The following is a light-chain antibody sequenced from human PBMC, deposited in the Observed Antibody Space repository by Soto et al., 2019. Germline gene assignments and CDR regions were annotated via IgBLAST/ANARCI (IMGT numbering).Light chain of an antibody. V-gene: IGLV2-14*01. J-gene: IGLJ1*01. CDR2: GVS. CDR3: ISYTRSRTSYV. Sequence: QSVLTQPASVSASPGQSITISCTGGKNDIGSSDYVSWYQQHPGKAPKLIIYGVSNRPSGTSNRFSGSKSGSTASLTISGPQAEDEADYYCISYTRSRTSYVFGTRTKVTVL. CDR1: KNDIGSSDY.